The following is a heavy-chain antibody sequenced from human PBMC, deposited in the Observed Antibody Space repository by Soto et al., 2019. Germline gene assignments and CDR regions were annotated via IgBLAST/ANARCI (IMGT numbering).Heavy chain of an antibody. CDR1: GFTFSSYS. CDR3: ARNLPSMVRGVIIGCFDY. D-gene: IGHD3-10*01. Sequence: GGSLRLSCAASGFTFSSYSMNWVRQAPGKGLEWVSSISSSSSYIYYADSVKGRFTISRDNAKNSLYLQMNSLRAEDTAVYYCARNLPSMVRGVIIGCFDYWGQGTLVTSPQ. J-gene: IGHJ4*02. V-gene: IGHV3-21*01. CDR2: ISSSSSYI.